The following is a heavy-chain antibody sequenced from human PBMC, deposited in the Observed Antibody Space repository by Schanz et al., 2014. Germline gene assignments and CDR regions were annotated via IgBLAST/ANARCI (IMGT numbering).Heavy chain of an antibody. D-gene: IGHD6-19*01. Sequence: QVQLVQSGADVKKPGASVKVSCKASGYTFTGYSMHWVRQAPGQGLEWMGRINPNSGGTNYAQKFQGRVTMTRDTSISTVYMELTRLTFDDTAIYYCARENTAVAGMPRVMDVWGQGTTVTVTS. CDR1: GYTFTGYS. CDR3: ARENTAVAGMPRVMDV. CDR2: INPNSGGT. V-gene: IGHV1-2*06. J-gene: IGHJ6*02.